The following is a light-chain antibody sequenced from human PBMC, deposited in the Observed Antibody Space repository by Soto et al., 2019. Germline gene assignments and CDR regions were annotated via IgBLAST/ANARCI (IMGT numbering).Light chain of an antibody. J-gene: IGKJ4*01. Sequence: DIQMTQSPSSLSASVGDRVTITCRASQSISSYLNWYQQKPGKAPKLLIYAAYSLQSGVPSMFSGSGSGTDFTLTISSLQPEDFATYYCQQSYSTLPTFGGGTKVEIK. V-gene: IGKV1-39*01. CDR3: QQSYSTLPT. CDR1: QSISSY. CDR2: AAY.